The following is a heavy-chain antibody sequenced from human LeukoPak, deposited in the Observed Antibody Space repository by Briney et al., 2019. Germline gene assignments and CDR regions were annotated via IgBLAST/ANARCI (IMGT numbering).Heavy chain of an antibody. CDR1: GITLNNYG. CDR3: AKMQGYFDL. V-gene: IGHV3-23*01. CDR2: ITGSGDNT. J-gene: IGHJ2*01. Sequence: PGGSLRLSCAVSGITLNNYGMTWVRQAPAKGLEWVSAITGSGDNTYYADSVKGRFTISRNNSKNTLYLQMNSLSAEDTAVYYCAKMQGYFDLWGRGTLVTVSS.